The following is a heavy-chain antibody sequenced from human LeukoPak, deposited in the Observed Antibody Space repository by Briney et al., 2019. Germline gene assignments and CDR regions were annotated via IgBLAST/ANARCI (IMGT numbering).Heavy chain of an antibody. Sequence: GRSLRLSCAASGFTFSHFDFHWVRQAPGKGLEWVAVICSDGTNQFYADSVKGRFIISRDSSQKTVYLEMHSLRTEGTAMYYCAKDAQRGFDYSNSLEYWGPGTLVTVSS. CDR2: ICSDGTNQ. J-gene: IGHJ4*02. CDR3: AKDAQRGFDYSNSLEY. D-gene: IGHD4-11*01. V-gene: IGHV3-33*06. CDR1: GFTFSHFD.